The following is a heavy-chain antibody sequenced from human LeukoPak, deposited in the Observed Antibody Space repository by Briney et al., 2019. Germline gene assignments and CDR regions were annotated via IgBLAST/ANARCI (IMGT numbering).Heavy chain of an antibody. Sequence: SETLSLTCTVSGGSISSYYWSWNRQPPGKGLEWIGYIYYSGSTNYNPSLKSRVTISVDTSKNQFSLKLSSVTAADTAVYYCARHGGGNSVHGYYYYGMDVWGQGTTVTVSS. D-gene: IGHD4-23*01. V-gene: IGHV4-59*08. CDR1: GGSISSYY. CDR3: ARHGGGNSVHGYYYYGMDV. CDR2: IYYSGST. J-gene: IGHJ6*02.